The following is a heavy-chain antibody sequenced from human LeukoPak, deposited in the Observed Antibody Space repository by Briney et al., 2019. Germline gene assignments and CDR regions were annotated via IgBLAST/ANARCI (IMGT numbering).Heavy chain of an antibody. CDR2: IYYSGST. J-gene: IGHJ4*02. Sequence: PSETLSLTCTVSGGSISSSSYYWGWIRQPPGKGLEWIGSIYYSGSTYYNPSLKSRVTISVDMSKNQFSLKLSSVTAADTAVYYCAGDYYGSGSPGYWGQGTLVTVSS. D-gene: IGHD3-10*01. V-gene: IGHV4-39*01. CDR1: GGSISSSSYY. CDR3: AGDYYGSGSPGY.